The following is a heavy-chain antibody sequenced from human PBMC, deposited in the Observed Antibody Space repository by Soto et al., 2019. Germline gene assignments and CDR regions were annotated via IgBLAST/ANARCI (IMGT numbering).Heavy chain of an antibody. Sequence: SETLSLTCTVSGGSISSYYWSWIRQPPGKGLEWIGYIYYSGSTYYNPSLKSRVTISVDTSKNQFSLKLSSVTAADTAVYYCARDRRFGELFPSPYFDYWGQGTLVTVSS. CDR1: GGSISSYY. CDR3: ARDRRFGELFPSPYFDY. J-gene: IGHJ4*02. CDR2: IYYSGST. D-gene: IGHD3-10*01. V-gene: IGHV4-59*12.